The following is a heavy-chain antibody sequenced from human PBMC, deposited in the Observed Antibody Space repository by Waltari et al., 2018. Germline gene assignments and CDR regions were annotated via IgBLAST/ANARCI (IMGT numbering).Heavy chain of an antibody. Sequence: QVQLQQWGAGLLKPSETLALTCAVYGETFSGHYWSWISQSPGKGLEWIGEIYPSASTNYNPSLKSRVTIAVDMTRKRVSLQLTSVTAADAAVYYCARSIASAGPWGLDYWGQGTRVTVSS. CDR3: ARSIASAGPWGLDY. CDR1: GETFSGHY. CDR2: IYPSAST. V-gene: IGHV4-34*01. D-gene: IGHD6-19*01. J-gene: IGHJ4*02.